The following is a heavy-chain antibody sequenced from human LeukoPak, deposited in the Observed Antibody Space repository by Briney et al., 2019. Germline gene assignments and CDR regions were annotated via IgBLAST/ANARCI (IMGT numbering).Heavy chain of an antibody. CDR1: GFTFSGFG. CDR2: ISYDGSNK. Sequence: GGSLRLSCAASGFTFSGFGMHWVRQAPGKGLEWVAVISYDGSNKYYADSVKGRFTISRDNSKNTLYLQMNSLRAEDTAVYYCARDLEGASGDYYDSSGSFDYWGQGTLVTVSS. D-gene: IGHD3-22*01. CDR3: ARDLEGASGDYYDSSGSFDY. J-gene: IGHJ4*02. V-gene: IGHV3-30*19.